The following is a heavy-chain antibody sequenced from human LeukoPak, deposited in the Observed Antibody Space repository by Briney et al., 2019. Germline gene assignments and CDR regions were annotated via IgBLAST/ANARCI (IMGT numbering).Heavy chain of an antibody. CDR1: GDSVSSGSYF. CDR2: VYSTGGT. D-gene: IGHD4-17*01. CDR3: ARGDYGDYVV. J-gene: IGHJ4*02. Sequence: SETLSLTCTVSGDSVSSGSYFWSWIRQPAGKGLEWIGRVYSTGGTNYNPSLKSRVTISVDTSKNQFSLKVSSVTAADTAVYYCARGDYGDYVVWGQGTLVTVSS. V-gene: IGHV4-61*02.